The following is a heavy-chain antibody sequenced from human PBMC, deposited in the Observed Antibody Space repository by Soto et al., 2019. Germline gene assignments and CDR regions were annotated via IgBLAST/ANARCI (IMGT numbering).Heavy chain of an antibody. CDR2: IYYSGST. D-gene: IGHD5-18*01. CDR1: GGSISSSSYY. CDR3: ARRRFTPSYGGDYFDY. V-gene: IGHV4-39*01. J-gene: IGHJ4*02. Sequence: QLQLQESGPGLVKPSETLSLTCTVSGGSISSSSYYWGWIRQPPGKGLEWIGSIYYSGSTYYNPSLTSRVTISVDTSKNQFSLKLSSVTAADTAVYYCARRRFTPSYGGDYFDYWGQGTLVTVSS.